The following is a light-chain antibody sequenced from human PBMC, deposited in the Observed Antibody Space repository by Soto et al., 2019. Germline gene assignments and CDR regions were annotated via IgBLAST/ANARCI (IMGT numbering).Light chain of an antibody. CDR2: EDS. J-gene: IGLJ2*01. V-gene: IGLV2-23*01. CDR1: SSDIGSYNL. CDR3: CSYAGGTTHVL. Sequence: QSVLTQPASVSGSPGQSITISCTGTSSDIGSYNLVSWYQQHPGKAPKLMIYEDSQRPSGVSSRFSGSKSGNTASLTISGLQAEDEADYYCCSYAGGTTHVLIGGGTKLTVL.